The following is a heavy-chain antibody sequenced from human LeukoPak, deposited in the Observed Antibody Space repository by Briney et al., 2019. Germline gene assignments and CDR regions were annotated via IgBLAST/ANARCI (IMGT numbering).Heavy chain of an antibody. D-gene: IGHD3-3*01. CDR2: IYYSGST. V-gene: IGHV4-59*01. CDR1: GGSISRYY. Sequence: SETLSLTCTVSGGSISRYYWSWIRQPPGKGLEWIGYIYYSGSTSYNPSLKSRVTISVDTSKNQFSLKLSSVTAADTAVYYCARAVTIFGVVAFDYWGQGTLVTVSS. J-gene: IGHJ4*02. CDR3: ARAVTIFGVVAFDY.